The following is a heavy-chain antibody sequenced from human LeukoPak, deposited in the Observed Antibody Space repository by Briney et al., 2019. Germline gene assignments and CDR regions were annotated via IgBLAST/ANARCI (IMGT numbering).Heavy chain of an antibody. J-gene: IGHJ4*02. D-gene: IGHD3-16*02. CDR3: VRDMITFGGVIVYYFDY. Sequence: SVKVSCKASVGTFSSYAISWVRQAPGQGLEWMGRIIPILGIANYAQKFQGRVTITADKSTSTAYRELSSLRSKDTAVYYCVRDMITFGGVIVYYFDYWGQGTLVTVSS. CDR2: IIPILGIA. V-gene: IGHV1-69*04. CDR1: VGTFSSYA.